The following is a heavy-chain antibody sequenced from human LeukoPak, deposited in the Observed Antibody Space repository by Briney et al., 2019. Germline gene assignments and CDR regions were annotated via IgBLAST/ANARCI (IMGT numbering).Heavy chain of an antibody. CDR2: IYYSGST. J-gene: IGHJ6*03. V-gene: IGHV4-34*09. Sequence: PSETLSLTCAVYGGSFSGYYWSWIRQPPGKGLEWIGYIYYSGSTYYNPSLKSRVTISVDTSKNQFSLKLSSVTAADTAVYYCARDRAYYYMDVWGKGTTVTVSS. CDR1: GGSFSGYY. CDR3: ARDRAYYYMDV.